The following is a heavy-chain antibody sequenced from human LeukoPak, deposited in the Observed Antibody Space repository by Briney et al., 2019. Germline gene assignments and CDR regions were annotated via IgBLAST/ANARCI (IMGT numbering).Heavy chain of an antibody. D-gene: IGHD3-10*01. CDR2: ISSSSSTI. J-gene: IGHJ3*02. CDR1: GFTFSSYS. CDR3: ARPYYGSGSYYYQAFDI. Sequence: GGSLRLSCAASGFTFSSYSMNWVRQAPGKGLEWVSYISSSSSTIYYADSVKGRFTISRDNAKNSLYLQMNSLRAEDTAVYYCARPYYGSGSYYYQAFDIWGQGTMVTVSS. V-gene: IGHV3-48*01.